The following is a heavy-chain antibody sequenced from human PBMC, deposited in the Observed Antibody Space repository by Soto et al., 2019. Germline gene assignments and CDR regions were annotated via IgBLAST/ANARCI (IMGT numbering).Heavy chain of an antibody. CDR3: AIGAAYYDFWSGLTTNYYYYGMDV. D-gene: IGHD3-3*01. V-gene: IGHV4-34*01. CDR2: INHSGST. J-gene: IGHJ6*02. Sequence: SETLSLTCAVYGGSFSGYYWSWIRQPPGKGLEWIGEINHSGSTNYNPSLKSRATISVDTSKNQFSLKLSSVTAADTAVYYCAIGAAYYDFWSGLTTNYYYYGMDVWGQGTTVTVSS. CDR1: GGSFSGYY.